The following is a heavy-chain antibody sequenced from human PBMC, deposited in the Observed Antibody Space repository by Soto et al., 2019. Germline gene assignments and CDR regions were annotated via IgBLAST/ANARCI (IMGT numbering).Heavy chain of an antibody. Sequence: EVQLLESGGGLVQPGGSLRLSCAASTFTFSSSGMSWVRQTPGKGLECVSGISGSGGRTYYADSVKGRFTISRDNSKNTLYLQMNSLRVEDTALYYCARVEGNYYGAPYYFDYWGQGTLVTVSS. D-gene: IGHD3-22*01. CDR1: TFTFSSSG. CDR3: ARVEGNYYGAPYYFDY. CDR2: ISGSGGRT. V-gene: IGHV3-23*01. J-gene: IGHJ4*02.